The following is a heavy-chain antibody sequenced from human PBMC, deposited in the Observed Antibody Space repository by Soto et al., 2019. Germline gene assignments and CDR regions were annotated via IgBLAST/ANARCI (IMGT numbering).Heavy chain of an antibody. J-gene: IGHJ3*02. D-gene: IGHD3-3*01. CDR3: TTVGFVGFGVLSRYAFDI. V-gene: IGHV3-15*01. CDR1: GFTFSSYG. CDR2: IKSKTDGGTT. Sequence: GGSLRLSCAASGFTFSSYGMHWVRQAPGKGLEWVGRIKSKTDGGTTDYAAPVKGRFTISRDDSKNTLYLQMNSLKTEDTAVYYCTTVGFVGFGVLSRYAFDIWGQGTMVTVSS.